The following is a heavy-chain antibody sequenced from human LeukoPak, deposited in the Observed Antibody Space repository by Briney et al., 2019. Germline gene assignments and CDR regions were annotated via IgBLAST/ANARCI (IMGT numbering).Heavy chain of an antibody. D-gene: IGHD5-12*01. CDR3: ARNRGGPSIVATIIGGFDY. Sequence: SETLSLTCAVSGGSISSSNWWSWVRQPPGKGLEWIGGIYHSGSTYYNPSLKSRVTISVDTSKNQFSLKLSSVTAADTAVYYCARNRGGPSIVATIIGGFDYWGQGTLVTVSS. CDR1: GGSISSSNW. CDR2: IYHSGST. V-gene: IGHV4-4*02. J-gene: IGHJ4*02.